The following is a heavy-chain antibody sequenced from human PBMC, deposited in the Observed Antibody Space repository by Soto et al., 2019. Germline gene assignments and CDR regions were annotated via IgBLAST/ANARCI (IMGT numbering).Heavy chain of an antibody. Sequence: ASVKVSCKASGYTFSGFYMHWVRQAPGQGLEWMGWINPNSGGTKSAEKFQGRVTMTRDTSISTAYMELSRLTSDDTAVYYCASDAVTGTAGLDFWGQGTRVTFSS. CDR3: ASDAVTGTAGLDF. V-gene: IGHV1-2*02. CDR2: INPNSGGT. D-gene: IGHD6-19*01. CDR1: GYTFSGFY. J-gene: IGHJ4*02.